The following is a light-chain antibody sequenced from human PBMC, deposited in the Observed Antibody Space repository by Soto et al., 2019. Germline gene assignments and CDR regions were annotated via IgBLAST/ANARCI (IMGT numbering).Light chain of an antibody. CDR1: SPNIGRSN. CDR2: SIN. CDR3: LACVAMLNDYV. V-gene: IGLV1-44*01. Sequence: QSVLTQPPSVSATPGQRVNIYCSGSSPNIGRSNVNWYQQVPGTAPKLLVYSINQRPSGVPDRFSGSKSGTSSSLAITGLQSEDEADYKCLACVAMLNDYVFGNATKVTV. J-gene: IGLJ1*01.